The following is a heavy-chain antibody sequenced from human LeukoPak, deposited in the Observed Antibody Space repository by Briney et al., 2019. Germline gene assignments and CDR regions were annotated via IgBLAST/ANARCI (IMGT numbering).Heavy chain of an antibody. CDR3: ARDQLLRYFDWQQGLKGPFDY. CDR2: ISRSRSYI. D-gene: IGHD3-9*01. CDR1: GLTFSRCS. Sequence: GGTLRLFCAASGLTFSRCSMNWVRHDPGKGREWVSAISRSRSYILYAESVKGRFTISRDNAKKSLYLQMNSLRAEDTAVYYCARDQLLRYFDWQQGLKGPFDYWGQGTLVTVSS. J-gene: IGHJ4*02. V-gene: IGHV3-21*01.